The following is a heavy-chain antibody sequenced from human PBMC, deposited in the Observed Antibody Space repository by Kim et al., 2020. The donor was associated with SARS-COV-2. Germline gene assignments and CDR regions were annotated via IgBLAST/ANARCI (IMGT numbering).Heavy chain of an antibody. CDR1: GDSVSSGDLY. V-gene: IGHV4-61*08. Sequence: SETLSLTCSVSGDSVSSGDLYWSWIRQPPGEGLEWIVYIYYTGITNYNRSLKSRVAISLDTSKNQFSLKMNSVTAADTAVYYCARGVSAGPLYYCDYWG. J-gene: IGHJ4*01. D-gene: IGHD6-19*01. CDR3: ARGVSAGPLYYCDY. CDR2: IYYTGIT.